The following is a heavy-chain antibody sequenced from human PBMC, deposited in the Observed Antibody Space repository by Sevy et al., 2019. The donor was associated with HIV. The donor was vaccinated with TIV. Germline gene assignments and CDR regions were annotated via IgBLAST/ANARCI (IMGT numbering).Heavy chain of an antibody. CDR1: GYSFTSYW. J-gene: IGHJ6*03. Sequence: GESLKISCKGSGYSFTSYWIGWVRQMPGKGLEWMGISYPGDSDTRYSPSFQGQFTISADKSISTAYLQWRSLKASDTDMYYCARCAAAGTGYYDYMDVWGKGTTVTVSS. V-gene: IGHV5-51*01. CDR2: SYPGDSDT. D-gene: IGHD6-13*01. CDR3: ARCAAAGTGYYDYMDV.